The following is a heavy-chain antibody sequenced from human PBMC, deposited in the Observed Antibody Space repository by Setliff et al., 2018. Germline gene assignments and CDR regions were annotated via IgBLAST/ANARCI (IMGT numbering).Heavy chain of an antibody. V-gene: IGHV4-59*02. Sequence: SETLSLTCNVSGASVSSHYWDWIRQPPGKGLEWIGFIYDSGSSNYNASLKSRLIITRDTSKNQFSLKLSSVTAADTAVYYCARGHPPSDSSGYYYAYWGQGTLVTVSS. D-gene: IGHD3-22*01. CDR3: ARGHPPSDSSGYYYAY. CDR1: GASVSSHY. CDR2: IYDSGSS. J-gene: IGHJ4*02.